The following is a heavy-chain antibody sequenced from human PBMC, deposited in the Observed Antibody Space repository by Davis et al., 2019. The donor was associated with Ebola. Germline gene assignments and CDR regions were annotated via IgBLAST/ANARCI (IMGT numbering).Heavy chain of an antibody. Sequence: ASVKVSCKASGYTFTAYYMHWVRQAPGQGLEWMGWMNPNSGNTGYAQKFQGRVTITRNTSISTAYMELSSLRSEDTAVYYCARGPSIAAAGTVSLDYWGQGTLVTVSS. D-gene: IGHD6-13*01. CDR1: GYTFTAYY. CDR2: MNPNSGNT. CDR3: ARGPSIAAAGTVSLDY. J-gene: IGHJ4*02. V-gene: IGHV1-8*03.